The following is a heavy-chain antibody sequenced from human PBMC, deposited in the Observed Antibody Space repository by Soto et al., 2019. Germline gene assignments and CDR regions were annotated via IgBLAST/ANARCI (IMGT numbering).Heavy chain of an antibody. J-gene: IGHJ4*02. Sequence: SLRLSFAASGFNLSTYWMNLVRQAPGKGLVWVSLINPDGRTTTYADSVKGRFTISRDNAKNTVYLHMNSLRVDDTAVYYCARDLRGSTDYWGQGTLVTVS. V-gene: IGHV3-74*01. CDR3: ARDLRGSTDY. CDR1: GFNLSTYW. CDR2: INPDGRTT. D-gene: IGHD1-26*01.